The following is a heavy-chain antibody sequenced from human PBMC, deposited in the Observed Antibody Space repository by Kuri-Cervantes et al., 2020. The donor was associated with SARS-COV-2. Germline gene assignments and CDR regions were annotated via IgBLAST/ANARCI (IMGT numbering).Heavy chain of an antibody. J-gene: IGHJ6*02. CDR1: GGSFSGYY. Sequence: GSLRLSCAVYGGSFSGYYWSWIRQPPGKGLEWIGEINHSGSTNYNPSLKSRVTISVDTSKNQFSLKLSSVTAADTAVYYCARVWSWSGYYFHYGMDVWGQGTTVTVSS. V-gene: IGHV4-34*01. CDR3: ARVWSWSGYYFHYGMDV. D-gene: IGHD3-3*01. CDR2: INHSGST.